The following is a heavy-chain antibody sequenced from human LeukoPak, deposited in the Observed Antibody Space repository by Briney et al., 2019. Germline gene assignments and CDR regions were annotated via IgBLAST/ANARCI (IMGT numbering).Heavy chain of an antibody. CDR2: ISSSSSNI. V-gene: IGHV3-48*01. J-gene: IGHJ4*02. CDR3: ARGGPFGVVPAARVSNFDY. D-gene: IGHD2-2*01. CDR1: RFTFSSYS. Sequence: GGSLRLSCAVSRFTFSSYSMNWVRQAPGEGLEWVSYISSSSSNIYYADSVKGRFTISRDNAKNSLYLQMNSLRAEDTAVYYCARGGPFGVVPAARVSNFDYWGQGTLVTVSS.